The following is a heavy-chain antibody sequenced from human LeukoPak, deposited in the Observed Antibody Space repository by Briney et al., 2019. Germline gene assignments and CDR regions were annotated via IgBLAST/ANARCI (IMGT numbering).Heavy chain of an antibody. CDR1: GGSISSYY. J-gene: IGHJ3*02. CDR2: IYTSGST. Sequence: SSETLSLTCTVSGGSISSYYWSWIRQPAGKGLEWIGRIYTSGSTNYNPSLKSRVTMSVDTSKNQFSLKLSSVTAADTAVYYCARAVYYYDSSGYYLDAFDIWGQGTMVTVSS. D-gene: IGHD3-22*01. V-gene: IGHV4-4*07. CDR3: ARAVYYYDSSGYYLDAFDI.